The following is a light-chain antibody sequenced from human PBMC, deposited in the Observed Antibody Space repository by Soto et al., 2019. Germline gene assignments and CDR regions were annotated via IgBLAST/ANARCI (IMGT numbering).Light chain of an antibody. CDR1: SSDVGGYNY. J-gene: IGLJ1*01. CDR3: SSYTSNRPFV. V-gene: IGLV2-14*01. CDR2: EVS. Sequence: QSALTQPASVSGSPGQSITISCTGTSSDVGGYNYVSWYQHHPGKAPKLMIYEVSYRPSGVSTRFSGSKSGNTASLTISGLQAEDEADYYCSSYTSNRPFVFGPGTKLTVL.